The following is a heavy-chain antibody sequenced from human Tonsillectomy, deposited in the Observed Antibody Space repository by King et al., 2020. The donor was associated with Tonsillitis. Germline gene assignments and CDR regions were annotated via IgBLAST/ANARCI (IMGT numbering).Heavy chain of an antibody. CDR3: AKDMIVATITSYYGMDV. Sequence: VQLVESGGGLVQPGRSLRLSCAASGFTFDDYAMHWVRQAPGKGLEWVSGISWNSGSIGYADSVKGRFTISRDNVKNSLYLQMNSLRAEDTALYYCAKDMIVATITSYYGMDVWGQGTTVTVSS. V-gene: IGHV3-9*01. CDR2: ISWNSGSI. CDR1: GFTFDDYA. J-gene: IGHJ6*02. D-gene: IGHD5-12*01.